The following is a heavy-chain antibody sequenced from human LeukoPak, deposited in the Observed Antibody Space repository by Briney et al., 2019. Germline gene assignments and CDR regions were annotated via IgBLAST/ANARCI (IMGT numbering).Heavy chain of an antibody. CDR2: ISGSGGST. D-gene: IGHD2/OR15-2a*01. V-gene: IGHV3-23*01. CDR1: GFTFSSYA. Sequence: GGSLRLSCAASGFTFSSYAMSWVRQAPGKGLEWVSAISGSGGSTYYADSVKGRFTISRDNSKNSLYLQMNSLRAEDTALYYCAKGSTIFFGYFDYWGQGTLVTVSS. CDR3: AKGSTIFFGYFDY. J-gene: IGHJ4*02.